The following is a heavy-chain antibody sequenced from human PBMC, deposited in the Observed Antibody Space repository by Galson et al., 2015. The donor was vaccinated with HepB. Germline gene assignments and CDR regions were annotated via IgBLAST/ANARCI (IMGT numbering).Heavy chain of an antibody. CDR2: AYHSGGT. V-gene: IGHV4-4*02. Sequence: ETLSLTCAVSGDSISNDRWWSWVRQPPGEGLEWIGEAYHSGGTNYRPSLKSRVTISVDKSKNQFSLKLTSVTAADTAVYYCARPKEGRGYFDYWGQGTLVTVSS. D-gene: IGHD3-10*01. J-gene: IGHJ4*02. CDR1: GDSISNDRW. CDR3: ARPKEGRGYFDY.